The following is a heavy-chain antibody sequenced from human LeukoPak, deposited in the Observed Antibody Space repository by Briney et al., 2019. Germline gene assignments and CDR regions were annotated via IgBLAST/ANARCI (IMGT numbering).Heavy chain of an antibody. V-gene: IGHV4-39*07. Sequence: PSETLSLTCTVSGGSISSSDYYWGWIRQPTGKGLEWMASIYYSGSTYYNPSLRSRVTISVDTSKDQFSLKLSSVTAADTAVYYCTRWPVSSTSGDYWGQGTLVTVSS. D-gene: IGHD5/OR15-5a*01. CDR3: TRWPVSSTSGDY. CDR1: GGSISSSDYY. CDR2: IYYSGST. J-gene: IGHJ4*02.